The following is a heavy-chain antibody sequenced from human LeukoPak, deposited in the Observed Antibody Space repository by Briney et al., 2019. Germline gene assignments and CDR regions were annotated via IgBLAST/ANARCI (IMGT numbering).Heavy chain of an antibody. D-gene: IGHD2-2*01. CDR1: GFTFSSYW. CDR2: IKQDGSEK. J-gene: IGHJ4*02. Sequence: PGGSLRLSCAASGFTFSSYWMIWVRQAPGKGLEWVANIKQDGSEKCYVDSVKGRFTISRDNAKNSLYLQMNSLRAEDTAVYYCVRDSTHCSSTSCPYFDYWGQGTLVTVSS. V-gene: IGHV3-7*01. CDR3: VRDSTHCSSTSCPYFDY.